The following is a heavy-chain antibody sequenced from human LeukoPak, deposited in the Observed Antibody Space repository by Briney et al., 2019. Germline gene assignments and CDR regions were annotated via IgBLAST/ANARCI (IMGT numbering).Heavy chain of an antibody. D-gene: IGHD2-15*01. J-gene: IGHJ6*02. Sequence: ASVKVSCKASGYTFTSYDISWVRRATGQGLEWMGWMNPNSGNTGYAQKFQGRVTMTRNTSVSTAYMELSSLKSEDTAVYYCASGLGGYYYYGMDVWGQGTTVTVSS. CDR2: MNPNSGNT. CDR3: ASGLGGYYYYGMDV. V-gene: IGHV1-8*01. CDR1: GYTFTSYD.